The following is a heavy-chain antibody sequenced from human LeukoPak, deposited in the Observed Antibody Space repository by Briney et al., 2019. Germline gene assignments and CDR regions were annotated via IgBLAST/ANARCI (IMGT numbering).Heavy chain of an antibody. Sequence: GGSLRLSCAASGFTFSGYAMNWVRQAPGKGLEWVSAISGSTFGTYYADSVKGRFTISRDNSKNTLFLQMNSLRAEDTAVYYCAKAFRGLREYYYYMDVWGKGTTVTVSS. CDR2: ISGSTFGT. V-gene: IGHV3-23*01. CDR3: AKAFRGLREYYYYMDV. D-gene: IGHD3-16*01. CDR1: GFTFSGYA. J-gene: IGHJ6*03.